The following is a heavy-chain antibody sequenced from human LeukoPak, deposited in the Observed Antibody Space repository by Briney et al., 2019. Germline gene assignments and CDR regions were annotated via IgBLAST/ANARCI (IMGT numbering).Heavy chain of an antibody. CDR2: IIPIFGTA. CDR1: GGTFSSYA. V-gene: IGHV1-69*13. Sequence: SVKVSCKASGGTFSSYAVSWVRQAPGQGLEWMGGIIPIFGTANYAQKFQGRVTITADESTSTAYMELSSLRSEDTAVYYCARGWAVTMVRGVIHIFDYWGQGTLVTVSS. J-gene: IGHJ4*02. D-gene: IGHD3-10*01. CDR3: ARGWAVTMVRGVIHIFDY.